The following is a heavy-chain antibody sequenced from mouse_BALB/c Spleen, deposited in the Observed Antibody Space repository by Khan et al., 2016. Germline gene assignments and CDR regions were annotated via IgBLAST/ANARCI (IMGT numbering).Heavy chain of an antibody. Sequence: QVQLQQPGAELVKPGASVKLSCKASGYTFTSYWMHWVKQRPGQGLEWIGEINPSNGRTNYNEKFKTKATLTVDKSSSTAYIQLSSLTSEDSAVYYCARYYDGFAYWGQGTLVTVSA. D-gene: IGHD2-4*01. CDR2: INPSNGRT. CDR3: ARYYDGFAY. CDR1: GYTFTSYW. V-gene: IGHV1S81*02. J-gene: IGHJ3*01.